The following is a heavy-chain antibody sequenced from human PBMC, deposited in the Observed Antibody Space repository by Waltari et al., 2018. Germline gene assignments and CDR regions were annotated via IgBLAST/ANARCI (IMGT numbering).Heavy chain of an antibody. J-gene: IGHJ4*02. D-gene: IGHD3-22*01. CDR3: TRADSGGYLRLWDY. Sequence: EVQLVESGGGLVKPGGSLRLSCAASGFPFSAYTMIWVRQAPGKGLEFVSSITTRSNYKYYGDLVKGRFTTSRDNANNSVFLQMNSLSVDDTAVYYCTRADSGGYLRLWDYWGQGTLVIVSS. CDR1: GFPFSAYT. V-gene: IGHV3-21*02. CDR2: ITTRSNYK.